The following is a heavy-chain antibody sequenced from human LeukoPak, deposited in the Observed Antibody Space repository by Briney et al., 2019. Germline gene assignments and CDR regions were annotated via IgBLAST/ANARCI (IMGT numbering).Heavy chain of an antibody. CDR3: AKDQRTTVSDPTFDY. V-gene: IGHV3-23*01. CDR2: ISGSGGST. Sequence: GGSLRLSCAASGFTFSSYAMSWVRQAPGKGLEWVSAISGSGGSTYYADSVKGRLTISRDNSKNTLYLQMNSLRAEVTAVYYCAKDQRTTVSDPTFDYWGQGTVVTVSS. J-gene: IGHJ4*02. D-gene: IGHD4-17*01. CDR1: GFTFSSYA.